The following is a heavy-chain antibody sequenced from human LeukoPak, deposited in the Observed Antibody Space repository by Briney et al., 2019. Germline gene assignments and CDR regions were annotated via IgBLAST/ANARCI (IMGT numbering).Heavy chain of an antibody. CDR2: MNPNSGNT. CDR1: GYTFTSYD. D-gene: IGHD3-3*01. Sequence: ASVKVSCKASGYTFTSYDINWVRQATGQGLEWMGWMNPNSGNTGYAQKFQGRVTMTRNTSISTAYMELSSLRSEDTAVYYCARGWSGYYDFWSGYYNHNWFDLWGQGTLVTVSS. CDR3: ARGWSGYYDFWSGYYNHNWFDL. V-gene: IGHV1-8*01. J-gene: IGHJ5*02.